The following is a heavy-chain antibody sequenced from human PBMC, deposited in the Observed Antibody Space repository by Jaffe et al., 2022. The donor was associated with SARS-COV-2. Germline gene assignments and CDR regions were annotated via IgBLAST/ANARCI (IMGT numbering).Heavy chain of an antibody. CDR1: GYTFTSYY. CDR2: INPSGGST. V-gene: IGHV1-46*01. D-gene: IGHD1-1*01. Sequence: QVQLVQSGAEVKKPGASVKVSCKASGYTFTSYYMHWVRQAPGQGLEWMGIINPSGGSTSYAQKFQGRVTMTRDTSTSTVYMELSSLRSEDTAVYYCARDYNMGRPSTSTDYYYYYGMDVWGQGTTVTVSS. J-gene: IGHJ6*02. CDR3: ARDYNMGRPSTSTDYYYYYGMDV.